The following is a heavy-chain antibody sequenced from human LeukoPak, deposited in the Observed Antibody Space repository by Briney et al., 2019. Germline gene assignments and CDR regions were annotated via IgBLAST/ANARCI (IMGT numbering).Heavy chain of an antibody. CDR3: AKEARYCSGGSCYYFDY. J-gene: IGHJ4*02. CDR1: GFTFSSYS. CDR2: ISSSSSTI. D-gene: IGHD2-15*01. V-gene: IGHV3-48*04. Sequence: GGSLRLSCAASGFTFSSYSMNWVRQAPGKGLEWVSYISSSSSTIYYADSVKGRFTISRDNAKNSLYLQMNSLRAEDTAVYYCAKEARYCSGGSCYYFDYWGQGTLVTVSS.